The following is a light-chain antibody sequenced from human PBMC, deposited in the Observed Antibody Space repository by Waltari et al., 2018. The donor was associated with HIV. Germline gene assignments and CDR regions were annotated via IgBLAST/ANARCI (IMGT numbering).Light chain of an antibody. J-gene: IGLJ3*02. CDR2: EVT. V-gene: IGLV2-8*01. CDR3: SSYGDSLRVL. CDR1: SSDIGAYDS. Sequence: QSALTQPPSASGSLGQSVTISCTGSSSDIGAYDSVSWFQQHPRSAPKHLLYEVTRRAATVSDRCSGSRSGSTAFLTVAGRQPDDEATYFCSSYGDSLRVLFGGGTNVTVL.